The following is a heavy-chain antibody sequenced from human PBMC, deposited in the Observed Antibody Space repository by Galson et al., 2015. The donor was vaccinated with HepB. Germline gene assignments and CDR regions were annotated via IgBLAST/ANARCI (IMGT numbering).Heavy chain of an antibody. Sequence: TLSLTCAVSGDSISSGSYYWSWIRQHPGKGLEWIGYIYYSGSTYYNPSLKSRLTISVDTSKNQFSLKLSSGTAADTAVYYCARGGTLGYYSGGRCDGYIWFDPWGQGTLVTVSS. V-gene: IGHV4-31*11. CDR1: GDSISSGSYY. CDR3: ARGGTLGYYSGGRCDGYIWFDP. D-gene: IGHD2-15*01. J-gene: IGHJ5*02. CDR2: IYYSGST.